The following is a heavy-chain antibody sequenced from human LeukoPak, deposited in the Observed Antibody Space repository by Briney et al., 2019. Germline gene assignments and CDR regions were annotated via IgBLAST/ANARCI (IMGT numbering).Heavy chain of an antibody. J-gene: IGHJ6*02. CDR2: IYPGDSDT. Sequence: PGKSLKISCKGSGYSFTSYWIGWVRQMPGKGLEWMGIIYPGDSDTRYSPSFQGQVTISADKSISTAYLQWSSLKASDTAMYYCARATDPYYYGMDVWGQGTTVTVSS. CDR3: ARATDPYYYGMDV. CDR1: GYSFTSYW. V-gene: IGHV5-51*01.